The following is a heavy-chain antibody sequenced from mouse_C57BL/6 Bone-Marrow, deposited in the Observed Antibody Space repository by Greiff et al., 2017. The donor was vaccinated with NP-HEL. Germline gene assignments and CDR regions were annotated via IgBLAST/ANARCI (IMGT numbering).Heavy chain of an antibody. Sequence: VQLQQSGAELVRPGASVKLSCKASGYTFTDYYINWVKQRPGQGLEWIARIYPGSGNTYYNEKVKGKATLTAEKSSSTAYMQLSSLTSEDSAVYFCARGYYGSSYWGQGTTLTVSS. CDR3: ARGYYGSSY. V-gene: IGHV1-76*01. J-gene: IGHJ2*01. CDR1: GYTFTDYY. D-gene: IGHD1-1*01. CDR2: IYPGSGNT.